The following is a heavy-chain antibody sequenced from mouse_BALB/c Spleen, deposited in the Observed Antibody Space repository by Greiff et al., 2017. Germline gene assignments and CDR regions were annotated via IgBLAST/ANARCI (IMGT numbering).Heavy chain of an antibody. CDR3: ATDSSTYAMDY. Sequence: DVKLQESGAELVKPGASVKLSCTASGFNIKDTYMHWVKQRPEQGLEWIGRIDPANGNTKYDPKFQGKATITADTSSNTAYLQLSSLTSEDTAVYYCATDSSTYAMDYWGQGTSVTVSS. V-gene: IGHV14-3*02. J-gene: IGHJ4*01. D-gene: IGHD3-2*01. CDR1: GFNIKDTY. CDR2: IDPANGNT.